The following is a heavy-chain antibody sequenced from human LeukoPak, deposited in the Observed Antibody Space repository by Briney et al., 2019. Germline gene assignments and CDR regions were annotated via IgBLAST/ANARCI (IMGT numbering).Heavy chain of an antibody. V-gene: IGHV4-34*01. D-gene: IGHD3-10*01. Sequence: SETLSLTCAVYGGSFSGYYWSWIRQPPGKGLEWIGEINHSGSTNYNPSHKSRVTISVDTSKNQFSLKLSSVTAADTAVYYCARAPMVRGRTAADYWGQGTLVTVSS. CDR3: ARAPMVRGRTAADY. CDR2: INHSGST. J-gene: IGHJ4*02. CDR1: GGSFSGYY.